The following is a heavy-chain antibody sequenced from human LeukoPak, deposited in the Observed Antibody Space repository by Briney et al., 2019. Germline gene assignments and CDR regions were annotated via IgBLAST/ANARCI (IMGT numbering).Heavy chain of an antibody. CDR3: ARGSPRADK. D-gene: IGHD2-15*01. J-gene: IGHJ4*02. Sequence: PSETLSLTCTVSGGSISSGSYYWSWIRQPPGKGLEWIGYVYYSGTTDYNPSLKSRLTISVDSSKNQFSLKLSSVTTADTAVYYCARGSPRADKWGQGTLVTVSS. CDR2: VYYSGTT. CDR1: GGSISSGSYY. V-gene: IGHV4-61*01.